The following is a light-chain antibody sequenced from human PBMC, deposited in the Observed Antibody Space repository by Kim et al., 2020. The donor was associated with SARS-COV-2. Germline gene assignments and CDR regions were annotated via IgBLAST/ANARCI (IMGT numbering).Light chain of an antibody. CDR2: DAS. Sequence: SASVGDRVTITCLASQDISTYVAWFQQEAGKAPKSLIFDASSLQSGVPSKFSGSGSGTEFTLTISSLQPEDFATYYCQQYNHHPYTFGQGTKLEI. V-gene: IGKV1-16*02. J-gene: IGKJ2*01. CDR3: QQYNHHPYT. CDR1: QDISTY.